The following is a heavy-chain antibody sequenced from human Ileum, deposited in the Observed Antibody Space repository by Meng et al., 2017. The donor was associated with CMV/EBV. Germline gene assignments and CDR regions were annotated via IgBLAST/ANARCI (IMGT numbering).Heavy chain of an antibody. CDR1: GFMFSSYW. CDR2: INSDGSST. Sequence: GESPKIPCAASGFMFSSYWMHWVRQAPGKGPVWVSRINSDGSSTSYAVSVKGRFTISRDNSENTLYLHMNSLRAEDTAVYYCARDLRLMYFYYGMDVWGQGTTVTVSS. CDR3: ARDLRLMYFYYGMDV. D-gene: IGHD2-8*01. J-gene: IGHJ6*02. V-gene: IGHV3-74*01.